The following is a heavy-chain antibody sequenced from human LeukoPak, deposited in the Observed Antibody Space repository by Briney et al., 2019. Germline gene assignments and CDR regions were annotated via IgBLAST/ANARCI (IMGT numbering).Heavy chain of an antibody. J-gene: IGHJ4*02. CDR3: ARDGYYDSSGYLGY. CDR2: IYTSGST. V-gene: IGHV4-61*02. D-gene: IGHD3-22*01. Sequence: PSETLSLTCTVSGGSLSSGSYYWSWIRQPAGKGLEWIGRIYTSGSTNYNPSLKSRVTISVDPSKNQSSLKLSSVTAADTAVYYCARDGYYDSSGYLGYWGQGTLVTVSS. CDR1: GGSLSSGSYY.